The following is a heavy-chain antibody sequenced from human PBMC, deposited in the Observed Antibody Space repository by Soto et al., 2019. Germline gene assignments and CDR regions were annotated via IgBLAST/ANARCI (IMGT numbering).Heavy chain of an antibody. CDR3: PLTVQGYREARGY. CDR1: GFTFSSYA. D-gene: IGHD5-12*01. Sequence: GGSLRLSCAASGFTFSSYAMSWVRQAPGKGLEWVSAISGSGGSTYYADSVKGRFTISRDNSKNTLYLQMNSLRAEDTAVYYCPLTVQGYREARGYWGQGTLVTVSS. J-gene: IGHJ4*02. V-gene: IGHV3-23*01. CDR2: ISGSGGST.